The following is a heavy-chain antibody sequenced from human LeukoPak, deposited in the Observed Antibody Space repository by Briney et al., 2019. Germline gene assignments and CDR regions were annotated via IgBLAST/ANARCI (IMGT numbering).Heavy chain of an antibody. CDR2: ISGSGGST. V-gene: IGHV3-23*01. CDR3: AKDPALWFGESPYFDY. D-gene: IGHD3-10*01. Sequence: PGGSLRLSCAASGFTFSSYAMSWVRQAPGKGLEWVSAISGSGGSTYYADSVKGRFTISRDNSKNTLYLQMNSLRAEDTAVYYCAKDPALWFGESPYFDYWGQGTPVTVSS. J-gene: IGHJ4*02. CDR1: GFTFSSYA.